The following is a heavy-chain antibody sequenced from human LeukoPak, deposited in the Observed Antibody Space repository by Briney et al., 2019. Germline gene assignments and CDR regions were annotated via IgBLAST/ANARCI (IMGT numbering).Heavy chain of an antibody. CDR1: GYRFNIYW. D-gene: IGHD7-27*01. V-gene: IGHV5-51*01. CDR2: IYPGDSDI. Sequence: GESLRISCKVSGYRFNIYWIGWVRQLSGRGPEWMGIIYPGDSDIRYSPSFQGQVNISADKSISTAYLQWNSLKASDTAMYYCVRRTTGEYYFDYWGQGTLVTVSS. CDR3: VRRTTGEYYFDY. J-gene: IGHJ4*02.